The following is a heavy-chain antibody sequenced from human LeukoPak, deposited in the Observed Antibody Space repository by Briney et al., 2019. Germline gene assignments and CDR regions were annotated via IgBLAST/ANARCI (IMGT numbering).Heavy chain of an antibody. CDR2: IYTSGST. Sequence: SETLSLTCAVYGGSFSGYYWSWIRQPAGKGLEWIGRIYTSGSTNYNPSLKSRVTMSVDTSKNQFSLKLSSVTAADTAVYYCARLGAPGVYSSSARGWFDPWGQGTLVTVSS. D-gene: IGHD6-13*01. J-gene: IGHJ5*02. CDR1: GGSFSGYY. CDR3: ARLGAPGVYSSSARGWFDP. V-gene: IGHV4-59*10.